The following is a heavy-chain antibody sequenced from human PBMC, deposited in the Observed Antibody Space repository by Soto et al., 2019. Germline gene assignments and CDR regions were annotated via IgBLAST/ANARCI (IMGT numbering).Heavy chain of an antibody. CDR2: INPSGGST. Sequence: ASVKVSCKASGYTFTSYDINWVRQAPGQGLEWMGIINPSGGSTSYAQKFQGRVTMTRDTSTSTVYMELSSLRSEDTAVYYCARCNYYYYYGMDVWGQGTTVTVSS. CDR3: ARCNYYYYYGMDV. V-gene: IGHV1-46*01. CDR1: GYTFTSYD. D-gene: IGHD4-4*01. J-gene: IGHJ6*02.